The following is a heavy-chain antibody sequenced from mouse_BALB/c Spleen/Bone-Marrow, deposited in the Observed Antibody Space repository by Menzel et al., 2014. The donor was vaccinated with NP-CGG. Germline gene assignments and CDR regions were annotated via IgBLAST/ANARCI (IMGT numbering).Heavy chain of an antibody. J-gene: IGHJ3*01. Sequence: EVKLQESGGGLVQPGGSLKLSCAASGFSFSGYGMSWVRLTPDKRLELVATINSNGGSTYYSDSVKGRFTISRGNAKNTLYLQMSSLKSEDTAMYYCARGYDYDSWFAYWGQGTLVTVSA. D-gene: IGHD2-4*01. CDR3: ARGYDYDSWFAY. CDR2: INSNGGST. CDR1: GFSFSGYG. V-gene: IGHV5-6-3*01.